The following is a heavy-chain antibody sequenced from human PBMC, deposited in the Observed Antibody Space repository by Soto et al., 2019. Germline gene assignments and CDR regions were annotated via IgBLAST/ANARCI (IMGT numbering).Heavy chain of an antibody. CDR1: GFPVSSNY. J-gene: IGHJ5*02. CDR2: MYSGGST. D-gene: IGHD4-17*01. CDR3: ARGLRGPSPFDP. Sequence: EVQLVESGGGLTQPGGSLRLSCAASGFPVSSNYMSWVRQAPGKGLEWVSIMYSGGSTYYSDSVKGRFTISRDNSRNTLYLQLNSLRVEDTAVYYCARGLRGPSPFDPWGQGTLVTVSS. V-gene: IGHV3-53*01.